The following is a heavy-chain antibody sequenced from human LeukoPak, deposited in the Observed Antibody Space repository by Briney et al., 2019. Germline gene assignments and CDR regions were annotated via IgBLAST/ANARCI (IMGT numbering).Heavy chain of an antibody. V-gene: IGHV3-23*01. D-gene: IGHD3-10*01. CDR2: ISGSGGST. J-gene: IGHJ4*02. CDR3: AKPLGDAGFDY. Sequence: PGGSLRLSCAASGFTFSSYDMSWVRQAPGKGLAWVAAISGSGGSTYYADSVKGRFTISRDNSKNTLYLQMNSLRAEDTAVYYCAKPLGDAGFDYWGQGTLVTVSS. CDR1: GFTFSSYD.